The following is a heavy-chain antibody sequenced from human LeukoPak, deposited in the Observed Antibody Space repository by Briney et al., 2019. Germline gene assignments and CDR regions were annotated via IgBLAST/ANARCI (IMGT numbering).Heavy chain of an antibody. CDR2: IYYSGST. CDR1: GGSISSSSYY. J-gene: IGHJ4*02. Sequence: SETLSLTCTVSGGSISSSSYYWGWIRQPPGKGLEWIGSIYYSGSTYYNPSLKSRVTISVDTSKNQFSLKLSSVTAADTAVYYCARLEGYYDSSGYYAPDYWGQGTLVTVSS. CDR3: ARLEGYYDSSGYYAPDY. D-gene: IGHD3-22*01. V-gene: IGHV4-39*01.